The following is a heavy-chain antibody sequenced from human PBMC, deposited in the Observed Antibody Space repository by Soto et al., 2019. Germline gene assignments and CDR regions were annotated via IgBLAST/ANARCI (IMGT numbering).Heavy chain of an antibody. CDR1: GYTFTSYD. CDR2: VNPNNGHT. J-gene: IGHJ4*02. D-gene: IGHD3-10*01. CDR3: VRLFYYGSRSWVE. Sequence: QVQLVQSGAEVKKPGASVKVSSKASGYTFTSYDINWVRQATGQGLEWMGWVNPNNGHTGYAQKFQGRVTMTRNTSISTAYMELDSLRSEDTAVYYCVRLFYYGSRSWVEWGQGTLVTVSS. V-gene: IGHV1-8*01.